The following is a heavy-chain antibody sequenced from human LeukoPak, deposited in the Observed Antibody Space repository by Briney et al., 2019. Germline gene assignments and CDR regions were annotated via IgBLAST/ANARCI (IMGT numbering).Heavy chain of an antibody. V-gene: IGHV3-11*04. J-gene: IGHJ4*02. CDR2: ITSGGGFK. D-gene: IGHD3-22*01. CDR1: GFPFSDFH. CDR3: ARVRPGSSGSYYRTS. Sequence: PGGSLRLSCVGAGFPFSDFHMSWIRQAPGKGLEWVSYITSGGGFKYYADSVKGRFSISRDDSKNSVFLQMNSLRVEDTAVYYCARVRPGSSGSYYRTSWGQGTRVTVSS.